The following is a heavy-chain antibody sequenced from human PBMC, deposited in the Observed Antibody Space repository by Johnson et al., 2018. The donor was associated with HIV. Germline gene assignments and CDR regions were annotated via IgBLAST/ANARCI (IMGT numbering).Heavy chain of an antibody. CDR2: ISNDGTKK. CDR3: ASEVRGVLDI. Sequence: QVQLVESGGGVVQPGRSLTLSCAASQFNFASYGMHWVRQAPGKGLEWVASISNDGTKKYHAESVWDRFSISRDNSKNTLYLQMNSLRVEDTAVYYCASEVRGVLDIWGQGTMVAVSS. J-gene: IGHJ3*02. D-gene: IGHD3-10*01. V-gene: IGHV3-30*03. CDR1: QFNFASYG.